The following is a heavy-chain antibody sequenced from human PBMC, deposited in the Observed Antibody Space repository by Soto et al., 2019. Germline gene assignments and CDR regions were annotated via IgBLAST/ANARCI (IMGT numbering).Heavy chain of an antibody. Sequence: QVQLVQSGGEVEKPGASVKVSCKASGYTFTNYGINWVRQAPGLGLEWREWINVYNGNTNYAQKFQARVTMTTDTSTNSVYMELRSLRSDDTAVYYCARGPDPTDFDYWGQGTLVSVSS. CDR3: ARGPDPTDFDY. J-gene: IGHJ4*02. V-gene: IGHV1-18*01. CDR1: GYTFTNYG. CDR2: INVYNGNT.